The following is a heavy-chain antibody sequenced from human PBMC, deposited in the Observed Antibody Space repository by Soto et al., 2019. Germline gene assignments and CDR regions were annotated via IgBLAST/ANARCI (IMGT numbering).Heavy chain of an antibody. CDR1: GGTFSRYA. Sequence: SVEVSCKASGGTFSRYAISWVRQAPGQGLEWMGGLIPILGTTHYAQKFQGRVTITADESTNTAYMELSSLRSDDTAVYYCARASGYVSGWYHDYWGQGTRVTVSS. CDR3: ARASGYVSGWYHDY. D-gene: IGHD6-19*01. CDR2: LIPILGTT. V-gene: IGHV1-69*13. J-gene: IGHJ4*02.